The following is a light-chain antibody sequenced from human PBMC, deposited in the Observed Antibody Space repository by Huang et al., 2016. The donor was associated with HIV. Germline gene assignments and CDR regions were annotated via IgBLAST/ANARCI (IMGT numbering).Light chain of an antibody. Sequence: EVVLTQSPDTLSLSPGERATPSCRASKSLGSSSLAWYQQKPGQAPRLLIYATSTRPTDSPDRFSGGGSGTDFSLTVSRLEPEYFAVYYCQRYGSSPPYTFGQGTKLEI. J-gene: IGKJ2*01. CDR1: KSLGSSS. CDR3: QRYGSSPPYT. CDR2: ATS. V-gene: IGKV3-20*01.